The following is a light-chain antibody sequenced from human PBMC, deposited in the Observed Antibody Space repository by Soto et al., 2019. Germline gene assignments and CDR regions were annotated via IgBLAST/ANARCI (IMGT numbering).Light chain of an antibody. J-gene: IGLJ2*01. CDR2: EID. CDR3: SAYRRGIIV. Sequence: QSALTQPASVSGSPGQSITISCTGTNNDVGGHMYVSWYQHQAGKVLKLIIYEIDNRPSGVSDRFSGSKSGNTASLTISGLQAEDEAAYYCSAYRRGIIVFGGGTQLTVL. CDR1: NNDVGGHMY. V-gene: IGLV2-14*01.